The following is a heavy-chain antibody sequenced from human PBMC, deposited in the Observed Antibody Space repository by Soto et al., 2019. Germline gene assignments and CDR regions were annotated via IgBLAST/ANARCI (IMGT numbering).Heavy chain of an antibody. Sequence: GESLKISCKGSGYSFTSYWIGWVRQMPGKGLEWMGIIYPGDSDTRYSPSFQGQVTISADKSISTAYLQWSSLKASDTAVYYCARVRGPGSTIAVAWWGDYYYYYMDVWGKGTTVTVSS. CDR1: GYSFTSYW. V-gene: IGHV5-51*01. D-gene: IGHD6-19*01. CDR3: ARVRGPGSTIAVAWWGDYYYYYMDV. J-gene: IGHJ6*03. CDR2: IYPGDSDT.